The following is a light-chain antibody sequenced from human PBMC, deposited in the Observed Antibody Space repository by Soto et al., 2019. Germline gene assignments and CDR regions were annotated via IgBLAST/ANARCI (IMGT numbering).Light chain of an antibody. CDR2: DAS. CDR3: QQYNSYPLT. CDR1: QSISSW. J-gene: IGKJ4*01. Sequence: DIQVTQSPSTLTASVADTVTITCRASQSISSWLAWYQQKTGKAPKLMIYDASSLESGVPSRFSGSGSGTEFTLTISSLQPDDVATYYCQQYNSYPLTFGGGTKVDIK. V-gene: IGKV1-5*01.